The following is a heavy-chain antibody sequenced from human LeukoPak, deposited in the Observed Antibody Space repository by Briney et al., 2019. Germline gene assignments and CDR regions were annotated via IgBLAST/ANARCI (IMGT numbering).Heavy chain of an antibody. CDR1: GFTFSSYA. CDR3: AKDAEVGGYSGYNWFDP. J-gene: IGHJ5*02. CDR2: ISGSGGST. Sequence: GGSLRLSCAASGFTFSSYAMSWVRQAPGKGLEWVSAISGSGGSTYYADSVKGRFTISRDNSKNTLCLQMNSLRAEDTAVYYCAKDAEVGGYSGYNWFDPWGQGTLVTVSS. V-gene: IGHV3-23*01. D-gene: IGHD5-12*01.